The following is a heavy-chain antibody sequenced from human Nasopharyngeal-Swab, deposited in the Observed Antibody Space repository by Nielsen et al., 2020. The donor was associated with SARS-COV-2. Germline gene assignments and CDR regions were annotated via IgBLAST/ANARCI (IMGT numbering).Heavy chain of an antibody. Sequence: ASVQVSCKASGYTFTSYAMHWVRQAPGQRLEWMGWINAGNGNTKYSQKFQGRVTITRDTSASTAYMELSSLRSEDTAVYYCAISSGYYMALYYYYGMDVWGQGTTVTVSS. D-gene: IGHD3-22*01. V-gene: IGHV1-3*01. CDR3: AISSGYYMALYYYYGMDV. CDR1: GYTFTSYA. CDR2: INAGNGNT. J-gene: IGHJ6*02.